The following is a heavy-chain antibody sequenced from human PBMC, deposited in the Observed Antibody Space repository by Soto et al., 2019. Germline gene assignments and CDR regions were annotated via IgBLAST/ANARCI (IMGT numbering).Heavy chain of an antibody. V-gene: IGHV3-23*01. D-gene: IGHD1-26*01. J-gene: IGHJ6*02. CDR1: GFTFSSYA. CDR3: AKVIVGATTSKFYYYYGMDV. Sequence: GGSLRLSCAASGFTFSSYAMSWVRQAPGKGLEWVSAISGSGGSTYYADSVKGRFTISRDNSKNTLYLQMNSLRAEDTAVYYCAKVIVGATTSKFYYYYGMDVWGQGTTVTVSS. CDR2: ISGSGGST.